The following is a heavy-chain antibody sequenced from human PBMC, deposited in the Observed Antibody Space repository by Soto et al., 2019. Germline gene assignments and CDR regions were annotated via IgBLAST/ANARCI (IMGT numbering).Heavy chain of an antibody. Sequence: GESLKISCKGSGYSFTSYWIGWVRQMPGKGLEWMGIIYPGDSDTRYSPSFQGQVTTSADKSISTAYLQWSSLKASDTAMYYCARGGRYCSSTSCSNWFDPWGQGTLVTVSS. J-gene: IGHJ5*02. V-gene: IGHV5-51*01. CDR2: IYPGDSDT. CDR1: GYSFTSYW. CDR3: ARGGRYCSSTSCSNWFDP. D-gene: IGHD2-2*01.